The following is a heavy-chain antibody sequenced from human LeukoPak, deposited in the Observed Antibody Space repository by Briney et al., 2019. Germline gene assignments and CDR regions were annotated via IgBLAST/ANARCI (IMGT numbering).Heavy chain of an antibody. CDR3: ARHRGPTYYFDSVGYYPFDY. V-gene: IGHV4-39*01. J-gene: IGHJ4*02. CDR2: IYYTGST. D-gene: IGHD3-22*01. Sequence: SETLSLTCTVSDGSISSNNYYWGWIRQPPGKGLEWIGSIYYTGSTYYNPSLKSRVTISVDTSKNQFSLQLSSVTAADSAVYYCARHRGPTYYFDSVGYYPFDYWGQGTLVTVSS. CDR1: DGSISSNNYY.